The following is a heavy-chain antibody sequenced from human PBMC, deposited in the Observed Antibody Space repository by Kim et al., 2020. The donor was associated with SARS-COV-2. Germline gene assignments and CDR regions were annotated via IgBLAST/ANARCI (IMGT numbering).Heavy chain of an antibody. CDR3: AKEGKAFAWFEINPKNGMDV. Sequence: GGSLRLSCAASGFTFSSYAMSWVRQAPGKGLEWVSAISGSGGSTYYADSVKGRFTISRDNSKNTLYLQMNSLRAEDTAVYYCAKEGKAFAWFEINPKNGMDVWGQGTTVTVSS. D-gene: IGHD3-10*01. J-gene: IGHJ6*02. CDR1: GFTFSSYA. V-gene: IGHV3-23*01. CDR2: ISGSGGST.